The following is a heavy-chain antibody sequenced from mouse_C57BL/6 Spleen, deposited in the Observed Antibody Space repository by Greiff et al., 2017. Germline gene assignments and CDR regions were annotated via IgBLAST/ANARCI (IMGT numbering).Heavy chain of an antibody. CDR1: GYTFTAYE. CDR3: ARERGLCYGSDY. V-gene: IGHV1-15*01. CDR2: IYPETGGT. D-gene: IGHD2-1*01. J-gene: IGHJ2*01. Sequence: VKLMESGAELARPGASVTLSCKASGYTFTAYEMRWVKQTPVHGLEWIGAIYPETGGTDYNEKFKGKAILTAVKSSSTGYMERRSLTSEDSAVYYCARERGLCYGSDYWGQGTTLTVSS.